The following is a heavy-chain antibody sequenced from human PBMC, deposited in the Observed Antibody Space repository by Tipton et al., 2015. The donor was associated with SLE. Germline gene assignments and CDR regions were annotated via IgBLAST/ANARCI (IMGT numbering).Heavy chain of an antibody. CDR2: IYYSGST. Sequence: TLSLTCSVSGGSMSYHYWSWIRQPPGKGLEWIGYIYYSGSTNYSPSLKSRLTISIDMSKNQFSLKLTSVTAADTAVYYCARSLDAAALFDYWGQGALVTVSS. D-gene: IGHD2-2*01. V-gene: IGHV4-59*08. CDR1: GGSMSYHY. CDR3: ARSLDAAALFDY. J-gene: IGHJ4*02.